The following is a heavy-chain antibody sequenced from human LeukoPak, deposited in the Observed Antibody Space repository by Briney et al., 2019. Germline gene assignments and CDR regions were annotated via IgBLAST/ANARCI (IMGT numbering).Heavy chain of an antibody. Sequence: PGGSLRLSCAASGFTFSSYGMHWVRQAPGKGLEWVAVISYDGSNKYYADSVKGRFTISRDNSKNTLYLQMNSLRAEDTAVYYCASTVTNFDYWGQGTLVTVSS. D-gene: IGHD4-11*01. V-gene: IGHV3-30*03. J-gene: IGHJ4*02. CDR3: ASTVTNFDY. CDR1: GFTFSSYG. CDR2: ISYDGSNK.